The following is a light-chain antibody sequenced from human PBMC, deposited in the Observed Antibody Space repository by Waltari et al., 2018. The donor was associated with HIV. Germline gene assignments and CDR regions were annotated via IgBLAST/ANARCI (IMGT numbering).Light chain of an antibody. CDR2: CKN. CDR1: SVRSYY. Sequence: STELTQDPAVSVALGQTVRITCQGDSVRSYYASWYQPKPGHAPALVIYCKNNRPPGIPDRFSGSTSGNTASLLITGAQAEDEADYYCNSRDNSSKHYVFGSGTKVTVL. V-gene: IGLV3-19*01. CDR3: NSRDNSSKHYV. J-gene: IGLJ1*01.